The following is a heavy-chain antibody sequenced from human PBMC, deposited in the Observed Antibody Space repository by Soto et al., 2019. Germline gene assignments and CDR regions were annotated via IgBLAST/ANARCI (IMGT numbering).Heavy chain of an antibody. J-gene: IGHJ5*02. D-gene: IGHD1-26*01. V-gene: IGHV1-69*13. CDR1: GGTFSSYA. CDR2: IIPIFGTA. CDR3: ARGKIVGATTFGWFDP. Sequence: SVKVSCKASGGTFSSYAISWVRQAPGQGLEWMGGIIPIFGTANYAQKFQGRVTITADESTSTAYMELSSLRSEDTAVYYCARGKIVGATTFGWFDPWGQGTLVTVSS.